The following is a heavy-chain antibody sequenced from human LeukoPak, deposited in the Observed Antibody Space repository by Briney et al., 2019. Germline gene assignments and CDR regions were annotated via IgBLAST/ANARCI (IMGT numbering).Heavy chain of an antibody. D-gene: IGHD3-10*01. CDR1: GGSISSSSYS. CDR2: IYYSGST. Sequence: PSETLSLTCTVSGGSISSSSYSWSWIRQPPGKGLEWIGYIYYSGSTNYNPSLKSRVTISGDTSKNQFSLKLSSVTAADTAMYYCASGYYGSGSYYGFDYWGQGTLVTVSS. J-gene: IGHJ4*02. V-gene: IGHV4-61*01. CDR3: ASGYYGSGSYYGFDY.